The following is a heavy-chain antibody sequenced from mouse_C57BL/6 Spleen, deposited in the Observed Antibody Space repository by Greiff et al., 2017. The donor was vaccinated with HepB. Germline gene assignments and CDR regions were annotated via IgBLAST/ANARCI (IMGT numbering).Heavy chain of an antibody. J-gene: IGHJ3*01. CDR2: IYPGDGDT. Sequence: QVQLQQSGPELVKPGASVKISCKASGYAFSSSWMNWVKQRPGKGLEWIGRIYPGDGDTNYNGKFKGKATLTADKSSSTAYMQLSSLTSVDSAVYFCARGDWFAYWGQGTLVTVSA. CDR1: GYAFSSSW. CDR3: ARGDWFAY. V-gene: IGHV1-82*01.